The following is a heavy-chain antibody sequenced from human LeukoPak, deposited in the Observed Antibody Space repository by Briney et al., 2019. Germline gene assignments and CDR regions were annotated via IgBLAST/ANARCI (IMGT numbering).Heavy chain of an antibody. Sequence: GGSLRLSCVASGFTFSNYAMSWVRQAPGKGLQWVSFIHIGGGTYYADSVRGRLTISRDNSRNTLYLQMNSLRAEDTAVYYCAKDLRPDGVYDLDYWGQGTLVTVSS. V-gene: IGHV3-23*01. J-gene: IGHJ4*02. D-gene: IGHD5/OR15-5a*01. CDR2: FIHIGGGT. CDR3: AKDLRPDGVYDLDY. CDR1: GFTFSNYA.